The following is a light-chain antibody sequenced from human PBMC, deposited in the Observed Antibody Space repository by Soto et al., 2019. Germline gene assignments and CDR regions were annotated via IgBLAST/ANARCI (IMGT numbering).Light chain of an antibody. J-gene: IGKJ1*01. CDR2: GAS. CDR3: QQYGSSPQT. V-gene: IGKV3-20*01. Sequence: NVLTQSPGTLSSSPGERATLSCRASQSVIADYLAWYQQKPGQAPRLLIYGASSRATGIPDRFSGSGSGTDFTLTISRLEAEDSAVYYCQQYGSSPQTFGQGTQVEI. CDR1: QSVIADY.